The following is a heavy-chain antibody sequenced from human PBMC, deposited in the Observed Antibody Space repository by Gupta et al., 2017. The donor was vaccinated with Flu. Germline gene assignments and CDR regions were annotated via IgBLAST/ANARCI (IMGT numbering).Heavy chain of an antibody. CDR3: AREHYDSSGYYNWFDP. V-gene: IGHV4-31*03. CDR2: IYYSGST. J-gene: IGHJ5*02. Sequence: QVQLQESGPGLVKPSQTLSLTCTVSGGSISSGGYYWSWIRQHPGKGLEWIGYIYYSGSTYYHPSLKSRVTISVDTSKNQFSLKLSSVTAADTAVYYCAREHYDSSGYYNWFDPWGQGTLGTVSS. CDR1: GGSISSGGYY. D-gene: IGHD3-22*01.